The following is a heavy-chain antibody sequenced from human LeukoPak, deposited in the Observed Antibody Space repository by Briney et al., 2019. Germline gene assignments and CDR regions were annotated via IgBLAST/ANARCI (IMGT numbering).Heavy chain of an antibody. D-gene: IGHD3-3*01. CDR2: IRHDASEK. Sequence: GGSLRLSCAASGFTFSSFGMHWVRQAPGKGLEWAAFIRHDASEKFYADSVKGRFTISRDNSKNTLFLQMNSLRPEDTAVYYCATRVGGPEGYWGQGTLVTVSS. V-gene: IGHV3-30*02. J-gene: IGHJ4*02. CDR3: ATRVGGPEGY. CDR1: GFTFSSFG.